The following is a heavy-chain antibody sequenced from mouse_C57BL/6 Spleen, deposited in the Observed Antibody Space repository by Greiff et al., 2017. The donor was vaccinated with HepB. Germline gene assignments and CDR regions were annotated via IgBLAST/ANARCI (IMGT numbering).Heavy chain of an antibody. CDR1: GYTFTSYW. CDR3: ARRGGSSYYAMDY. J-gene: IGHJ4*01. V-gene: IGHV1-50*01. Sequence: QVQLQQPGAELVKPGASVKLSCKASGYTFTSYWMQWVKQRPGQGLEWIGEIDPSDSYTNYNQKFKGKATLTADTSSSTAYMQLSSLTSEDSAVYYCARRGGSSYYAMDYWGQGTSVTVSS. D-gene: IGHD1-1*01. CDR2: IDPSDSYT.